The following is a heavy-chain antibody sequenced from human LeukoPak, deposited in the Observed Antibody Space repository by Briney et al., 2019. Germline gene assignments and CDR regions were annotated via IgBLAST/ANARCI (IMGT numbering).Heavy chain of an antibody. V-gene: IGHV3-23*01. CDR3: ARVYSSAWCLGY. CDR1: GFNFANHA. CDR2: ISGGGDIT. J-gene: IGHJ4*02. D-gene: IGHD6-19*01. Sequence: GSLRLSCAASGFNFANHAMGWVRQTPGKGLEWVSAISGGGDITYYADSVKGRFTISRDNSKNTLYLQMNSLRAEDTAVYYCARVYSSAWCLGYRGQGTLVTVSS.